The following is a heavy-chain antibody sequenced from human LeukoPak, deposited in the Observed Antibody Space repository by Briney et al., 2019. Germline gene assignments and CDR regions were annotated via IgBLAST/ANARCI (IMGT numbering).Heavy chain of an antibody. Sequence: ASXKVSCKASGYTFTSYDINWVRQATGQGREWRGWMNPNSGNTGYAQKFQGRVSITRNNSISTAYMELSSLRSEDTAVYYCARVRIRGYNWFDPWGQGTLVTVSS. CDR2: MNPNSGNT. D-gene: IGHD1-14*01. V-gene: IGHV1-8*03. CDR3: ARVRIRGYNWFDP. CDR1: GYTFTSYD. J-gene: IGHJ5*02.